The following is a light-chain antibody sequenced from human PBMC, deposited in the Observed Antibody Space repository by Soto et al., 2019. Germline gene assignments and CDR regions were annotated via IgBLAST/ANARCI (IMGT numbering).Light chain of an antibody. CDR3: QQSYSSPPT. CDR2: AES. CDR1: QSISNH. V-gene: IGKV1-39*01. J-gene: IGKJ1*01. Sequence: DIQLPQSPSSLSASVEDSFIITCRASQSISNHLNWYQQKTGKAPKILIFAESSLQSGVPSRLSGSRSGPDLNLTISSLQPEDFATYYCQQSYSSPPTCGQGTKVDIK.